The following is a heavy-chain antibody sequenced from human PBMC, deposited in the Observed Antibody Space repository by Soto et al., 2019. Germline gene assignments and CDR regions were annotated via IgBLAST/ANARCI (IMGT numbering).Heavy chain of an antibody. CDR3: ARRKYGDYDYYYGMDV. CDR2: IDPGDSYT. CDR1: GYSFTSYW. D-gene: IGHD4-17*01. V-gene: IGHV5-10-1*01. J-gene: IGHJ6*02. Sequence: GESLKISCKGSGYSFTSYWISWVRQMPGKGLEWMGRIDPGDSYTNYSPSFQGHVTISADKSISTAYLQWSSLKASDTAMYYCARRKYGDYDYYYGMDVWGQGTTVTVSS.